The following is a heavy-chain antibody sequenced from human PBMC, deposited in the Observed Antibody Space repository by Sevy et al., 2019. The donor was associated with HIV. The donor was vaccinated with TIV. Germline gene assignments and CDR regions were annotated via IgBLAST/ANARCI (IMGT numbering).Heavy chain of an antibody. V-gene: IGHV3-30*18. D-gene: IGHD6-19*01. CDR3: AKVRWHEIAVAPLYFDY. CDR2: ISYDGSNK. J-gene: IGHJ4*02. CDR1: GFTFSSYG. Sequence: GGSLRLSCAASGFTFSSYGMHWVRQAPGKGLEWVAVISYDGSNKYYADSVKGRLTISRDNSKNTLYLQMNSLRAEDTAVYYCAKVRWHEIAVAPLYFDYWGQGTLVTVSS.